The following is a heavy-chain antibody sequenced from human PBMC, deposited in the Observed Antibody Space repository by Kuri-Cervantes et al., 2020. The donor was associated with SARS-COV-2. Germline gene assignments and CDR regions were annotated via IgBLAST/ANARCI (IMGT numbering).Heavy chain of an antibody. CDR1: GVSLRSVNFY. V-gene: IGHV4-39*01. CDR3: ARPERQGEDAFDI. D-gene: IGHD1-26*01. CDR2: VYYNGDT. J-gene: IGHJ3*02. Sequence: ESLKISCTVSGVSLRSVNFYWGWFRQPPGKGLEWLGSVYYNGDTYYNPSLKSRLTVSIVAAKRQFSLRLTSVTAADTAVYFCARPERQGEDAFDIWGRGKMVTVSS.